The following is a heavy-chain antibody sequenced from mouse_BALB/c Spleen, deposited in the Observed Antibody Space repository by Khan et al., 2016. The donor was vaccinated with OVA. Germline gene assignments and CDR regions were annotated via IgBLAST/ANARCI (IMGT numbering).Heavy chain of an antibody. CDR3: ARDHYYGSSYYFDY. D-gene: IGHD1-1*01. J-gene: IGHJ2*01. Sequence: EVQLVESGGGLVQPGGSLKLSCAASGFTFSSYGMSWVRQTPDKRLELVATINSNGGSTYYPESVKGRFTISRDNAKNTLYLQMSSLKSEDTAMYYCARDHYYGSSYYFDYWGQGTTLTVSS. V-gene: IGHV5-6-3*01. CDR1: GFTFSSYG. CDR2: INSNGGST.